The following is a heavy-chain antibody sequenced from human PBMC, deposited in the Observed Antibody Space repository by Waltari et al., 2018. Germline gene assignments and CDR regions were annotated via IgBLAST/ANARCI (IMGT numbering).Heavy chain of an antibody. J-gene: IGHJ4*02. CDR1: GFTFSSYA. Sequence: VRLLDSGGGLVQPGGSLRLSCAASGFTFSSYAIRWVRQAPGQGLEWMGGISPIFGTANYAQKFQGRVTITTDESTSTAYMELSSLRSEDTAVYYCARVTGETGVFDYWGQGTLVTVSS. D-gene: IGHD1-1*01. CDR3: ARVTGETGVFDY. CDR2: ISPIFGTA. V-gene: IGHV1-69*01.